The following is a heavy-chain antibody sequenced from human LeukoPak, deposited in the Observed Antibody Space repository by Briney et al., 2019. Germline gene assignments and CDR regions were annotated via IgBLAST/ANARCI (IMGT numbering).Heavy chain of an antibody. CDR2: IYYSGST. J-gene: IGHJ4*02. CDR3: ARHPHDYGGNSDFVDY. CDR1: GGSISSYY. V-gene: IGHV4-59*08. Sequence: SETLSLTCTVSGGSISSYYWSWIRQPPGKGLEWIGYIYYSGSTNYNPSLKSRVTISVDTSKNQFSLKLSSVTAADTAVYYCARHPHDYGGNSDFVDYWGQGTLVTVSS. D-gene: IGHD4-17*01.